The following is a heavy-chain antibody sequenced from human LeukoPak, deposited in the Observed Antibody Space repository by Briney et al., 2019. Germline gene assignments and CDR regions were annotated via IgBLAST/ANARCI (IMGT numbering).Heavy chain of an antibody. CDR3: ARHEWQQLVKFDY. CDR1: GGSISSYY. Sequence: SETLSLTCTVSGGSISSYYWNWIRQPPGKGLEWIGYIYYSGSTNYNPSLKSRVTISVDTSKNQFSLKVSSVTAADTAVYYCARHEWQQLVKFDYWGQGALVTVSS. D-gene: IGHD6-13*01. CDR2: IYYSGST. V-gene: IGHV4-59*08. J-gene: IGHJ4*02.